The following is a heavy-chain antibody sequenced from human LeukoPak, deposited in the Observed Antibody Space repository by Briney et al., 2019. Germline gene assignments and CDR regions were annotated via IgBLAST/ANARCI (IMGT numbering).Heavy chain of an antibody. CDR3: ARVWRGLRAFDI. V-gene: IGHV1-69*13. D-gene: IGHD3-10*01. Sequence: SVKVSCKASGGTFSSYAISWVRQAPGQGLEWMGGIIPIFGTANYARKFQGRVAITADESTSTAYMELSSLRSEDTAVYYCARVWRGLRAFDIWGQGTMVTVSS. CDR1: GGTFSSYA. J-gene: IGHJ3*02. CDR2: IIPIFGTA.